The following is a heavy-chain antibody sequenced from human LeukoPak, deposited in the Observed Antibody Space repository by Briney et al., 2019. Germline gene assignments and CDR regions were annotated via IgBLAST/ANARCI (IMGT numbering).Heavy chain of an antibody. V-gene: IGHV3-33*01. CDR1: GFTFSRYG. CDR3: ARGPVAATGWTYYFDY. D-gene: IGHD2-15*01. J-gene: IGHJ4*02. Sequence: PGGSLRLSCATSGFTFSRYGMHWVRQAPGKGLEWVAVIWYDGSNKYYEDSVKGRFTISRDNSKNTLYLQMNSLRAEDTAVYYCARGPVAATGWTYYFDYWGQGTLVTVSS. CDR2: IWYDGSNK.